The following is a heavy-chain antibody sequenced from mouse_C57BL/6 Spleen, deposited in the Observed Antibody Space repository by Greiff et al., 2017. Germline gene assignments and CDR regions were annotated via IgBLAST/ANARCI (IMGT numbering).Heavy chain of an antibody. D-gene: IGHD2-5*01. CDR1: GYTFTSYW. J-gene: IGHJ1*03. CDR2: IDPSDSET. V-gene: IGHV1-52*01. Sequence: QVQLQQPGAELVRPGSSVKLSCKASGYTFTSYWMHWVKQRPRQGLEWIGNIDPSDSETHYNQKFKDKATLTVDKSSGTAYMQLSSLTSEDSAVYYCARISNHWYFDVWGTGTTVTVSS. CDR3: ARISNHWYFDV.